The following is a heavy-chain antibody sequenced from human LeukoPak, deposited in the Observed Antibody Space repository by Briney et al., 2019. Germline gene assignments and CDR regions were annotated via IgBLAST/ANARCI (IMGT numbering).Heavy chain of an antibody. CDR1: GYTFTSYD. J-gene: IGHJ3*02. V-gene: IGHV1-18*01. CDR3: ARDQDWNYAFDI. CDR2: ISTYNDNT. D-gene: IGHD1-7*01. Sequence: ASVKVSCKASGYTFTSYDISWVRQAPGQGLEWMGWISTYNDNTHYAQKLQGRVTMTTDTSTSTVYMELSSLRSEDTAVYYCARDQDWNYAFDIWGQGTMVTVS.